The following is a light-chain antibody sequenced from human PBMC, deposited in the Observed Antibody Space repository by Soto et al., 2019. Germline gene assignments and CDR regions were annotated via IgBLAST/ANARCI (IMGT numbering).Light chain of an antibody. CDR2: INSDGTH. CDR1: SGHSSYA. Sequence: QLVLTQSPSASASLGASVKLTCTLSSGHSSYAIAWHHQQPEKGPRYLMKINSDGTHYKGDGIPDRFSGSSSGAERYLTISSLQSEDEADYYCQTWDAGIVIFGGGTKVTVL. V-gene: IGLV4-69*02. J-gene: IGLJ2*01. CDR3: QTWDAGIVI.